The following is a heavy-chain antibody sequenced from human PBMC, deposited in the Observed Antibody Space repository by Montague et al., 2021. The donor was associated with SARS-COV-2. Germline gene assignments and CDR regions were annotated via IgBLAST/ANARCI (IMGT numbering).Heavy chain of an antibody. Sequence: SETLSLTCTVSGGSISRYSWTWIRQPPGKGLEWFGYIYNSGSTNYNPSLTSRVTISVDTSKNQFSLKLSSVAAADTAVYYCARVGRGSSWYEVAFDIWGQGTMVTVSS. J-gene: IGHJ3*02. V-gene: IGHV4-59*01. CDR2: IYNSGST. CDR1: GGSISRYS. CDR3: ARVGRGSSWYEVAFDI. D-gene: IGHD6-13*01.